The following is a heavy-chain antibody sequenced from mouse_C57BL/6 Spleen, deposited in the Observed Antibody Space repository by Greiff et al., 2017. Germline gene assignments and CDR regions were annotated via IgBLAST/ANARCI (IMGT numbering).Heavy chain of an antibody. V-gene: IGHV1-15*01. CDR1: GYTFTDYE. Sequence: VKLMESGAELVRPGASVTLSCKASGYTFTDYEMHWVKQTPVHGLEWIGAIDPETGGTAYNQKFKGKAILTADKSSSTAYMELRSLTSEDSAVYYCTSPLYYYGSSPWFAYWGQGTLVTVSA. D-gene: IGHD1-1*01. CDR2: IDPETGGT. CDR3: TSPLYYYGSSPWFAY. J-gene: IGHJ3*01.